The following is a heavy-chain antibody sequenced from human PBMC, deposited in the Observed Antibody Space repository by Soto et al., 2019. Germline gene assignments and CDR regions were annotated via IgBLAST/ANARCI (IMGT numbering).Heavy chain of an antibody. CDR2: IYYSGST. CDR3: ARTNYGDYAHYYYGLDV. Sequence: QVQLQESGPGLVKPSQTLSPTCSVSGGSISSGGYYWSWIRQLPGKGLEWIGYIYYSGSTYYNPSLKSRVIISLDTSKNQFSLKLSSVTAADTAVYYCARTNYGDYAHYYYGLDVWGQGTTVTVSS. J-gene: IGHJ6*02. V-gene: IGHV4-31*03. D-gene: IGHD4-17*01. CDR1: GGSISSGGYY.